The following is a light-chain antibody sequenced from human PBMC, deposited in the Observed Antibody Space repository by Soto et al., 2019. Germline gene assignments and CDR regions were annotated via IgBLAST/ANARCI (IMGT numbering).Light chain of an antibody. Sequence: AIQMTQSPSSLSASVGDSVTITCRASQGIRNDLGCYQQKPGKAPKLLISAASTLQTGVPSRFSGSGSGTDFTLTISSLQPEDFATYYCLQDYNYPRTFGQGTNVEIK. CDR1: QGIRND. J-gene: IGKJ1*01. V-gene: IGKV1-6*01. CDR3: LQDYNYPRT. CDR2: AAS.